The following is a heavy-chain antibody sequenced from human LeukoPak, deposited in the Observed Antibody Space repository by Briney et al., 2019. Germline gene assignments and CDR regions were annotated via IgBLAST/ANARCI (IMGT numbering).Heavy chain of an antibody. CDR2: IYTSRNT. Sequence: SETLSLTCTVSGASISSYYWSWIRQPAGKGLEWIGRIYTSRNTNYNPSLKSRVTMSVDTSKNQFSLKLSSVTAADTAVYYCARSRSDLMSYYYYGLDVWGQGNTVTVSS. D-gene: IGHD1-14*01. J-gene: IGHJ6*02. CDR3: ARSRSDLMSYYYYGLDV. V-gene: IGHV4-4*07. CDR1: GASISSYY.